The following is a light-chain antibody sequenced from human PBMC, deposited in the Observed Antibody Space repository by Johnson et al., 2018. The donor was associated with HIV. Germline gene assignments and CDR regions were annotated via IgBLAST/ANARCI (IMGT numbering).Light chain of an antibody. V-gene: IGLV1-51*02. J-gene: IGLJ1*01. CDR1: SSNIGNNY. Sequence: QSVLTQPPSVSAAPGQKVTIPCSGSSSNIGNNYVSWYQQLPGTALKLLIYENNKRPSGIPDRFSGAKSGTSATLAITVPHTGDEADYYCATRDRSLTAGGVFGTGTKVTVL. CDR2: ENN. CDR3: ATRDRSLTAGGV.